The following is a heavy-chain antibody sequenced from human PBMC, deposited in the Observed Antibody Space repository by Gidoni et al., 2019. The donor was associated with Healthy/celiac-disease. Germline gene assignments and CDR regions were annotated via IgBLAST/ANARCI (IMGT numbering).Heavy chain of an antibody. CDR3: ARDLMVRGVLDAFDI. D-gene: IGHD3-10*01. V-gene: IGHV4-4*02. CDR1: GGSISSSNW. CDR2: IYHSGST. J-gene: IGHJ3*02. Sequence: QVQLQESGPGLGKPSGTLSLPCAVSGGSISSSNWWSWARQPPGKGLEWIGEIYHSGSTNYNPSLKSRVTISVDKSKNQFSLKLSSVTAADTAVYYCARDLMVRGVLDAFDIWGQGTMVTVSS.